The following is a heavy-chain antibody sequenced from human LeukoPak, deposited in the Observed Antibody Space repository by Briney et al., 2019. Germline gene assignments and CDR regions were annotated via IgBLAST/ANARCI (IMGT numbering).Heavy chain of an antibody. Sequence: KQFGPTLVNPTQTLTLTCAFSGFSLSTSGMRVSWIRQPPGKALEWLARIDWDDDKFYSTSLKTRLTISKDTSKNQVVLTMTNMDPVDTATYYCARDRRAGTDYWGQGTLVTVSS. CDR1: GFSLSTSGMR. J-gene: IGHJ4*02. CDR2: IDWDDDK. CDR3: ARDRRAGTDY. D-gene: IGHD6-13*01. V-gene: IGHV2-70*04.